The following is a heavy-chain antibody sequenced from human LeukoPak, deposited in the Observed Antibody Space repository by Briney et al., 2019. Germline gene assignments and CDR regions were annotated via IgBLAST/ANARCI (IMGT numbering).Heavy chain of an antibody. V-gene: IGHV4-39*07. Sequence: PSETLSLTCTVSGGSISSSSYYWGWIRQPPGKGLEWIGSIYYSGSTYYNPSLKSRVTISVDTSKNQFSLKLSSVTAADTAVYYCARVLGDFRDYYYYMDVWGKGTTVTVSS. CDR3: ARVLGDFRDYYYYMDV. CDR2: IYYSGST. CDR1: GGSISSSSYY. D-gene: IGHD2-21*02. J-gene: IGHJ6*03.